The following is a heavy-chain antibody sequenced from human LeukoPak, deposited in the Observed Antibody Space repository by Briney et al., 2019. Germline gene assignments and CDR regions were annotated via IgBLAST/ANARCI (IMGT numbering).Heavy chain of an antibody. CDR2: IYYSGST. CDR1: GGFISSSSYY. D-gene: IGHD3-22*01. J-gene: IGHJ4*02. V-gene: IGHV4-39*01. Sequence: SETLSLTCTVSGGFISSSSYYWGWIRQPPGKGLEWIGSIYYSGSTYYNPSLKSRVAISVDTSKNQFSLKLSSVTAADTAVYYCARHHEPHYYDSSGYDPFGYWGQGTLVTVSS. CDR3: ARHHEPHYYDSSGYDPFGY.